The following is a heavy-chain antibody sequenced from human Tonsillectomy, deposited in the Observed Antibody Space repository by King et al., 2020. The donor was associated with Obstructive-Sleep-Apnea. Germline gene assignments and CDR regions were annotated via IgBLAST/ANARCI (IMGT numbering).Heavy chain of an antibody. D-gene: IGHD2-2*01. CDR3: ATDRCSPSCSLDV. J-gene: IGHJ6*02. Sequence: QLVQSGAEVKKPGSSVKVSCKASGGTFSNYGITWVRQAPGEGLEWMGGIIPILGTTNYAQRFQGRITISADENTRTAYMDLSSLRSEDTAVYYCATDRCSPSCSLDVWGQGTTVTVSS. CDR1: GGTFSNYG. CDR2: IIPILGTT. V-gene: IGHV1-69*01.